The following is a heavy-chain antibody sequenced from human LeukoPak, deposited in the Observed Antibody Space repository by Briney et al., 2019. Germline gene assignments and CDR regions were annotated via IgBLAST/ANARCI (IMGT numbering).Heavy chain of an antibody. V-gene: IGHV1-69*04. D-gene: IGHD3-22*01. J-gene: IGHJ4*02. CDR2: IIPIFGIA. CDR1: GGTFISYA. Sequence: GASVKVSCKASGGTFISYAISWVRQAPGQGLEWMGRIIPIFGIANYAQKFQGRVTITADKSTSTAYMELSSLRSEDTAVYYCASSYYYDSSGYYEVDYWGQGTLVTVSS. CDR3: ASSYYYDSSGYYEVDY.